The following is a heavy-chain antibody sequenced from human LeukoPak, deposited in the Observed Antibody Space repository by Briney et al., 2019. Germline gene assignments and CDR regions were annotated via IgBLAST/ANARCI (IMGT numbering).Heavy chain of an antibody. CDR3: TTPYYYDSSGYLDY. J-gene: IGHJ4*02. V-gene: IGHV3-15*01. Sequence: GGSLRRSCAASGFTFSNAWMSWVRQAPGKGLEWVGRIKSKTDGGTTDYAAPVKGRFTISRDDSKNTLYLQMNSLKTEDTAVYYCTTPYYYDSSGYLDYWGQGTLVTVSS. CDR2: IKSKTDGGTT. CDR1: GFTFSNAW. D-gene: IGHD3-22*01.